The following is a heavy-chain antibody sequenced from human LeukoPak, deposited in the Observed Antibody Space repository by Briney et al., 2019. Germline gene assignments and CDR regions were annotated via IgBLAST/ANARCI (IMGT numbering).Heavy chain of an antibody. J-gene: IGHJ4*02. Sequence: PETLSLTRTLSGASVSSYFWGWIRQPPGKALESIGYIYQNGNTNYNPSLKSRVSMSLDTSKNGLSLNLNSVTAADTAVYYCANLGYYSLNSWGQGTLVTVSS. V-gene: IGHV4-59*02. CDR3: ANLGYYSLNS. CDR1: GASVSSYF. CDR2: IYQNGNT. D-gene: IGHD5-12*01.